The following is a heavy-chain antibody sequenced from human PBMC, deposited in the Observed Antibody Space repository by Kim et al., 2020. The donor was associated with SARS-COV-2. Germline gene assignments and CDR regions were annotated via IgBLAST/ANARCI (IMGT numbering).Heavy chain of an antibody. D-gene: IGHD2-21*01. CDR2: IDGSDGTT. CDR1: GFTFTGHA. Sequence: GGSLRLSCTTSGFTFTGHAMSWVRQAPGKGLEWVSSIDGSDGTTYYVDSVKGRFSISRDDSKNTLYLQMSALRADDTAAYYCLKGGWGWIWDHWGQGT. V-gene: IGHV3-23*01. CDR3: LKGGWGWIWDH. J-gene: IGHJ4*02.